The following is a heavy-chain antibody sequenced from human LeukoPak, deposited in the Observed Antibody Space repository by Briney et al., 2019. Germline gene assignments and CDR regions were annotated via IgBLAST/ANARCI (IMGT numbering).Heavy chain of an antibody. CDR2: IIPILGIA. D-gene: IGHD3-9*01. Sequence: GASVKVSCKASGGTFSSYAISWVRQAPGQGLEWMGRIIPILGIANYAQKFQGRVTITADKSTSTAYMELSSLRSEDTAVYYCASLYDILTGEDYWGQGTLVTVSS. V-gene: IGHV1-69*04. CDR1: GGTFSSYA. J-gene: IGHJ4*02. CDR3: ASLYDILTGEDY.